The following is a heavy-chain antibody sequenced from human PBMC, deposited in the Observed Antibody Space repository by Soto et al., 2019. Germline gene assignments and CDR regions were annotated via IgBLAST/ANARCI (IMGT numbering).Heavy chain of an antibody. J-gene: IGHJ5*02. CDR2: IKHDGSKR. CDR1: GFTISSYW. CDR3: ARDAAGESQKGFDP. D-gene: IGHD6-13*01. Sequence: EVQLVESGGGLVQHGGSLRLSCAASGFTISSYWMSWVRQAPGKGPEWVANIKHDGSKRYYVDSVRGRFTISRDNAKNSLYLQMNSLRAEDTAVYYCARDAAGESQKGFDPWGQGTLVIVSS. V-gene: IGHV3-7*01.